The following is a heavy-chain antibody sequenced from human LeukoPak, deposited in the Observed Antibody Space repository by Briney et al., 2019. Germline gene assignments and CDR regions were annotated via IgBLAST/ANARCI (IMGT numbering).Heavy chain of an antibody. J-gene: IGHJ6*03. V-gene: IGHV1-69*05. CDR1: GGTSSSYA. D-gene: IGHD2-2*01. CDR3: ADCSSTSCYYYYYMDV. Sequence: SVKVSCKASGGTSSSYAISWVRQAPGQGLEWMGRIIPIIGTANYAQKFQGRVTITTDESTSTAYMELSSLRSEDTAVYYCADCSSTSCYYYYYMDVWGKGTTVTVSS. CDR2: IIPIIGTA.